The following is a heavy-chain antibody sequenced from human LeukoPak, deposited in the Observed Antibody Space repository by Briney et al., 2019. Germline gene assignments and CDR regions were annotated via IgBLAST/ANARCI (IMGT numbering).Heavy chain of an antibody. D-gene: IGHD3-22*01. CDR3: APPMEYYYDSSGSLFGY. CDR1: GFTFSSYA. J-gene: IGHJ4*02. Sequence: TGGSLRLSCAASGFTFSSYAMHWVRQAPGKGLEWVAVISYDGSNKYYADSVKGRFTISRDNSKNTLYLQMNSLRAEDTAVYYCAPPMEYYYDSSGSLFGYWGQGTLVTVSS. V-gene: IGHV3-30-3*01. CDR2: ISYDGSNK.